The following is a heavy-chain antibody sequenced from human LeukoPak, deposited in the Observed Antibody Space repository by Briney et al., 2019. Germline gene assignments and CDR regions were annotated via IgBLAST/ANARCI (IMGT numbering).Heavy chain of an antibody. CDR2: ISYDGSNK. Sequence: GRSLRLSCAASGFTFSSYGMHWVRQAPGKGLEWVAVISYDGSNKYYADSVKGRFTISRDNSKNTLYLQMNSLRAEDTAVYYCAREDYGDYVRAFDIWGQGTMVTVSS. D-gene: IGHD4-17*01. J-gene: IGHJ3*02. CDR3: AREDYGDYVRAFDI. V-gene: IGHV3-30*03. CDR1: GFTFSSYG.